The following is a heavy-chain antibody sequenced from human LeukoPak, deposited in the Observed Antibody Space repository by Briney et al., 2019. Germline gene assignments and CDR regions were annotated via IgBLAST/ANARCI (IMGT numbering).Heavy chain of an antibody. CDR3: ARDRGIVLPDTSYYMDV. CDR2: VGPGDDPI. Sequence: GGSLRLSCAASGFSFSNYEMNWVRQAPGRGLEWISFVGPGDDPIYYSDSVKGRFTISRDTAKNSVYLQMDGLRAEDTAVYYCARDRGIVLPDTSYYMDVWGKGTRVTVSS. J-gene: IGHJ6*03. D-gene: IGHD1-26*01. CDR1: GFSFSNYE. V-gene: IGHV3-48*03.